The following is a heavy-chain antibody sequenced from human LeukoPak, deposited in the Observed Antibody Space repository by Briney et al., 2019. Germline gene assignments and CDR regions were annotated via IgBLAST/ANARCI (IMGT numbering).Heavy chain of an antibody. Sequence: SETLSLTCAVYSGSFSGYYWSWIRQPPGKGLEWIGEINHSGSTNYNPSLKSRVTISVDTSKNQFSLKLSSVTAADTAVYYCARVLWAHYFDYWGQGTLVTVSS. CDR3: ARVLWAHYFDY. J-gene: IGHJ4*02. D-gene: IGHD3-10*01. CDR2: INHSGST. V-gene: IGHV4-34*01. CDR1: SGSFSGYY.